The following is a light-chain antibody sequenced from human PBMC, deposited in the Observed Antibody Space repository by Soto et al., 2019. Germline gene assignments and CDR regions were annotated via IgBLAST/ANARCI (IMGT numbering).Light chain of an antibody. J-gene: IGLJ2*01. V-gene: IGLV3-1*01. CDR2: QDS. Sequence: SYELTQPPSVSVSPGQTASITCSGDKLVDKYTCWYQQKPGQSPVLVIYQDSKRPSGIPERFSGSNSGNTATLTISGTQAMDEADYSCQAWDSSTVVFGGGTKVTVL. CDR1: KLVDKY. CDR3: QAWDSSTVV.